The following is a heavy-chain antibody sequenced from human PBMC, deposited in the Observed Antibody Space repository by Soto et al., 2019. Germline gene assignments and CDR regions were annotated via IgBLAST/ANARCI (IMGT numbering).Heavy chain of an antibody. Sequence: SETLSLTCTVAGGSISATYWHWIRQPPGKGLEWIGFIYYSGSTNYNPSLKSRVTISVDTSQNQFSLMLTSVTAADTAVYYCARPRSSGYAGEFDYWGQGTLVTVS. CDR2: IYYSGST. D-gene: IGHD3-22*01. CDR3: ARPRSSGYAGEFDY. J-gene: IGHJ4*02. CDR1: GGSISATY. V-gene: IGHV4-59*01.